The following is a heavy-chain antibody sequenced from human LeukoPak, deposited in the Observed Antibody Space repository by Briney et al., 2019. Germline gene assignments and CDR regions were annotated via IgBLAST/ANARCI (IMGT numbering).Heavy chain of an antibody. CDR1: GGSISSNNW. CDR2: IYHSGST. CDR3: ARDQAAYYDRSGYHYASTAAAFDI. Sequence: SGTLSLTCAVSGGSISSNNWWSWVRQPPGKGLEWIGSIYHSGSTYFHPSLKSRVTISVDTSKNQFSLKLSSVTAADTAVYYCARDQAAYYDRSGYHYASTAAAFDIWGQGTVVTVSS. D-gene: IGHD3-22*01. V-gene: IGHV4-4*02. J-gene: IGHJ3*02.